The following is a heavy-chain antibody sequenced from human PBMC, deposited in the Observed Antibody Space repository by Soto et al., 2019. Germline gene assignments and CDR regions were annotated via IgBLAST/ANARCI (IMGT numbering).Heavy chain of an antibody. D-gene: IGHD1-1*01. CDR1: GGSISSYY. CDR3: ARHVVGARGWVEEPL. V-gene: IGHV4-59*01. Sequence: SETLSLTCIVSGGSISSYYWTWTRQPPGKGLEWIGCIYNGATTNYNPSLKSRVTISVDTSKNQFSLKLTSVTAADTAVYYCARHVVGARGWVEEPLWGQGTLVTVSS. J-gene: IGHJ4*02. CDR2: IYNGATT.